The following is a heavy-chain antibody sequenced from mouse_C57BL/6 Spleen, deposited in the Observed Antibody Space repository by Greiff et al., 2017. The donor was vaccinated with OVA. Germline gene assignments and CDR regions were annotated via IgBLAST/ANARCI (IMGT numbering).Heavy chain of an antibody. CDR1: GFTFSSYA. CDR2: ISDGGSYT. D-gene: IGHD2-3*01. J-gene: IGHJ4*01. V-gene: IGHV5-4*01. CDR3: ARAGYSRPMDY. Sequence: EVQRVESGGGLVKPGGSLKLSCAASGFTFSSYAMSWVRQTPEKRLEWVATISDGGSYTYYPDNVKGRFTISRDNAKNNLYLQMSHLKSEDTAMYYCARAGYSRPMDYWGQGTSVTVSS.